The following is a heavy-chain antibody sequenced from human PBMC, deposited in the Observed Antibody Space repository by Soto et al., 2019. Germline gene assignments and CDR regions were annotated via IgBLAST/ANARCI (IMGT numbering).Heavy chain of an antibody. J-gene: IGHJ4*02. CDR1: GGSINYYY. V-gene: IGHV4-34*01. CDR2: INHSGST. Sequence: SETLSLTCTVAGGSINYYYWSWIRQPPGKGLEWIGEINHSGSTNYNPSLKSRVTISVDTSKNQFSLKLSSVTAADTAVYYCARAPYYDSSGYYYFWGQGTLVTVSS. D-gene: IGHD3-22*01. CDR3: ARAPYYDSSGYYYF.